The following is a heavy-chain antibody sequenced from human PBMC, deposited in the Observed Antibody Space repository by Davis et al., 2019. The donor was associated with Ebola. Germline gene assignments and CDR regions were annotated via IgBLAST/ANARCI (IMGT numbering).Heavy chain of an antibody. Sequence: GESLKISCAASGFTFSNYAMSWVRQAPGGGLEWVSGISASGADIKYADSVRGRFSISRDDSKNTLYLQMNSLRAEDTAVYYCARDIVDAAICGMDVWGQGTTVSVSS. D-gene: IGHD5-18*01. CDR3: ARDIVDAAICGMDV. CDR2: ISASGADI. V-gene: IGHV3-23*01. CDR1: GFTFSNYA. J-gene: IGHJ6*02.